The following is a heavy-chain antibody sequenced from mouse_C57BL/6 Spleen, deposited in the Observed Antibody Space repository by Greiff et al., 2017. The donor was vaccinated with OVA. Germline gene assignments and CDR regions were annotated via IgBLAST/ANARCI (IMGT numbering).Heavy chain of an antibody. CDR2: IDPETGGT. CDR3: TRYYGSRDCDY. Sequence: VQLQQSGAELVRPGASVTLSCKASGYTFTDYEMHWVKQTPVHGLEWIGAIDPETGGTAYNQKFKGKAILTADKSSSTAYMELRSLTSEDSAVYYCTRYYGSRDCDYWGQGTILSLL. J-gene: IGHJ2*01. CDR1: GYTFTDYE. V-gene: IGHV1-15*01. D-gene: IGHD1-1*01.